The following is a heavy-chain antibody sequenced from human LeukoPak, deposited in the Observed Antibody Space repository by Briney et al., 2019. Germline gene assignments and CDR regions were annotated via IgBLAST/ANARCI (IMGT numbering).Heavy chain of an antibody. CDR3: AKDGYDFGRGNFDY. D-gene: IGHD3-3*01. V-gene: IGHV3-30*02. CDR1: GFTFSSYG. Sequence: SGGSLRLSCAASGFTFSSYGMHWVRQAPGKGLECVAFIRYEGSNKYYADSVKGRFTISRDNSKNTLYLQMNSLRAEDTAVYYCAKDGYDFGRGNFDYWGQGTLVTVSS. CDR2: IRYEGSNK. J-gene: IGHJ4*02.